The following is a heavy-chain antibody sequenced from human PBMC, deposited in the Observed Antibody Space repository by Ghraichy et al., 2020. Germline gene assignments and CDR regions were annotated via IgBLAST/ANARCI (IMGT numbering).Heavy chain of an antibody. J-gene: IGHJ4*02. CDR3: TSALGYCRGAACYSGGLAY. CDR2: ISSYNGKT. CDR1: GYTFPTHG. D-gene: IGHD2-15*01. V-gene: IGHV1-18*04. Sequence: ASVKVSCKPSGYTFPTHGVNWVRQAPGQGLEWMGWISSYNGKTNYAQNLRDRVTMTTDTSTTTAYMELRSLQYDDSALYYCTSALGYCRGAACYSGGLAYWGQGTLVTVAS.